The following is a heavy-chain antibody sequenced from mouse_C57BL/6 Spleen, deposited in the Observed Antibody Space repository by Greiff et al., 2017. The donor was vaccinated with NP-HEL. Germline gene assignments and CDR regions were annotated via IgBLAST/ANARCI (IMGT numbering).Heavy chain of an antibody. Sequence: QVQLQQPGAELVRPGSSVKLSCKASGYTFTSYWMHWVKQRPIQGLEWIGNIDPSDSETHYNQKFKDKATLTVDKSSSTAYMQLSSLTSEDSAVYYCASPYGYDVGWYFDVWGTGTTVTVSS. CDR1: GYTFTSYW. V-gene: IGHV1-52*01. CDR3: ASPYGYDVGWYFDV. CDR2: IDPSDSET. J-gene: IGHJ1*03. D-gene: IGHD2-2*01.